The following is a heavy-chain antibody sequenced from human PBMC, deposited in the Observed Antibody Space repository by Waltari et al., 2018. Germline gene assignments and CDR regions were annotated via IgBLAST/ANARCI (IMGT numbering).Heavy chain of an antibody. CDR3: ARDRGWGWLDP. CDR2: INQDGSGT. J-gene: IGHJ5*02. Sequence: EVQLVESGGGLVQPGGSLRLSCAASGFPFSSQWMNWVRQGPGKGLEWVALINQDGSGTYYVDSLKGRFTISRDNAKNSLYLQMNSLRVEDTAIYYCARDRGWGWLDPWGQGTLVTVSS. D-gene: IGHD3-10*01. CDR1: GFPFSSQW. V-gene: IGHV3-7*01.